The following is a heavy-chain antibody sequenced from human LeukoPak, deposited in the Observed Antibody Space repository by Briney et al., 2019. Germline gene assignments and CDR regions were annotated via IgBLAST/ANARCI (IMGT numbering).Heavy chain of an antibody. J-gene: IGHJ2*01. CDR2: IYTSGST. D-gene: IGHD3-22*01. V-gene: IGHV4-4*07. Sequence: SETLSLTCTVSGGSISSYYWSWLRQPAGKGLEWIGRIYTSGSTNYSPSLKSRVTMSVDTSKNQFSLKLSSVTAADTAVYYCARDYYDSSGYAYWYFDLWGRGTLVTVSS. CDR1: GGSISSYY. CDR3: ARDYYDSSGYAYWYFDL.